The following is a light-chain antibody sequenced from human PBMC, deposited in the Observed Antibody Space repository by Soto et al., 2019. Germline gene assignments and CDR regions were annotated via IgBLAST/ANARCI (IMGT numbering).Light chain of an antibody. CDR2: GAS. CDR3: QHYNSYSEA. Sequence: EIVMTQSPATLSVSPGERATLXCRASQSLNSNFDWYQQNPGKARRLLIYGASTRAHGSPARFSGSGSVTEFTRTISSLQPDDFATYYGQHYNSYSEAFGQGTKVDIK. V-gene: IGKV3-15*01. CDR1: QSLNSN. J-gene: IGKJ1*01.